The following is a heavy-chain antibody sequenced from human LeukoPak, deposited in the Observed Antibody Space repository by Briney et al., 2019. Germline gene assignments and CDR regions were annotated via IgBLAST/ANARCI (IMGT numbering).Heavy chain of an antibody. D-gene: IGHD3-22*01. CDR2: IIPIFGTA. CDR3: ARLDSSGYSPGY. J-gene: IGHJ4*02. Sequence: SVKVSCKASGGTFSSYAISWVRQAPGQGLEWMGRIIPIFGTANYAQKFQGRVTITTDESTSTAYMELSSLRSEDTAVYYCARLDSSGYSPGYWGQGTLVTVCS. CDR1: GGTFSSYA. V-gene: IGHV1-69*05.